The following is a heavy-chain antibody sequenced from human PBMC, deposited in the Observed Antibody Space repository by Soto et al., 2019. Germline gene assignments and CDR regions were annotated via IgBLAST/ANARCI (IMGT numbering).Heavy chain of an antibody. CDR2: IRGFSPYT. Sequence: GGSLRLSCIPSGFAFRTYTMNWGRQAPGKGLEWVSGIRGFSPYTFYAESVKGRFTISRDNAKNSLYLQMDSLRAEDTAVYYCARDRGYDAHDYYDNATDVWGQGTTVAVSS. D-gene: IGHD3-10*01. CDR3: ARDRGYDAHDYYDNATDV. J-gene: IGHJ6*02. CDR1: GFAFRTYT. V-gene: IGHV3-21*01.